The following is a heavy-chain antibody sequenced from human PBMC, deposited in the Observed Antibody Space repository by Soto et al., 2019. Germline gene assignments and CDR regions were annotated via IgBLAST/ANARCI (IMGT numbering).Heavy chain of an antibody. CDR2: IWYDGSNK. CDR1: GFTFSSYG. CDR3: ARDDTPYYDFRFDP. Sequence: PGGSLRLSCAASGFTFSSYGMHWVRQAPGKGLEWVAVIWYDGSNKYYADSVKGRFTISGDNSKNTLYLQMNSLRAEDTAVYYCARDDTPYYDFRFDPWGQGTLVTVSS. V-gene: IGHV3-33*01. D-gene: IGHD3-3*01. J-gene: IGHJ5*02.